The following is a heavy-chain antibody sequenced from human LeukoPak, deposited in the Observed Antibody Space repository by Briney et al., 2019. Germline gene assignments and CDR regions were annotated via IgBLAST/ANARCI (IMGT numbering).Heavy chain of an antibody. V-gene: IGHV4-39*01. CDR2: IYYSGST. Sequence: SETLSLTCTVSGGSISSSSYYWGWIRQPPGKGLEWIGSIYYSGSTYYNPSPKSRVTISVDTSKNQFSLKLSSVTAADTAVYYCARLGAEGLYGDYVDDLYNWFDPWGQGTLVTVSS. J-gene: IGHJ5*02. D-gene: IGHD4-17*01. CDR3: ARLGAEGLYGDYVDDLYNWFDP. CDR1: GGSISSSSYY.